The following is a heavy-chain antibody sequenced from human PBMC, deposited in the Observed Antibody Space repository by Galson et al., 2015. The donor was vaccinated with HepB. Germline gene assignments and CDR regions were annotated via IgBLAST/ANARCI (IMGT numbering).Heavy chain of an antibody. J-gene: IGHJ6*02. CDR2: ISVYNGNS. D-gene: IGHD5-18*01. V-gene: IGHV1-18*01. CDR3: AKQGTRYTLDV. CDR1: GYTFTDFG. Sequence: SVKVSCKASGYTFTDFGMSWVRQSPGQGPEWMGLISVYNGNSHYARKLRGRVTMDTDTSTATASIDLSGLNSDDTALYYCAKQGTRYTLDVWGQGTAVTVS.